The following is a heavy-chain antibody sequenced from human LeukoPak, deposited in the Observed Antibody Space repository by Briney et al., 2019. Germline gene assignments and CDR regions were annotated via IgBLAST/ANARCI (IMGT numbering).Heavy chain of an antibody. CDR1: GYTFTSYA. V-gene: IGHV1-3*01. CDR2: INAGNGNT. Sequence: ASVKVSCKASGYTFTSYAMHWVRQAPGQRLEWMGWINAGNGNTKYSQKFQGRVTITRDTSASTAYMELSSLRSEDTAVYYSARRHQIFGVPSYGMDVWGQGTTVTVSS. J-gene: IGHJ6*02. D-gene: IGHD3-3*01. CDR3: ARRHQIFGVPSYGMDV.